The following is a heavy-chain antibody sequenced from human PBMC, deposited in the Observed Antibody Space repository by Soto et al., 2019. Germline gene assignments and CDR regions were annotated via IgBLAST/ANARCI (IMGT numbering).Heavy chain of an antibody. V-gene: IGHV1-18*01. Sequence: QVQLVQSGAEVKKPGASVKVSCKASGYTFTSYGISWVRQAPGQGLEWMGWTSAYNGNTNYAQKHQGKVTMTTDTSTSTANMVLRSLRSDATAVYYCARGSNDLDYWGQGTLVAVSS. CDR1: GYTFTSYG. D-gene: IGHD1-1*01. J-gene: IGHJ4*02. CDR3: ARGSNDLDY. CDR2: TSAYNGNT.